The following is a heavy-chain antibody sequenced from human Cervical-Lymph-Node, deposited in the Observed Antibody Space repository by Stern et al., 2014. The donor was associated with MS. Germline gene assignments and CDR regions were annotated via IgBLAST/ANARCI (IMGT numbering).Heavy chain of an antibody. J-gene: IGHJ5*02. CDR1: GGSISSSGYY. V-gene: IGHV4-61*02. CDR2: IHDSGST. CDR3: ATTRWDLFTWNWFDP. Sequence: QVQLVQSGPGLVKPSQTLSLTCTVSGGSISSSGYYWSWIRQPADKGLEWIGRIHDSGSTYYNPSLKSRVTISMDTAKNTFSLKLPSLTAADTAVYYCATTRWDLFTWNWFDPWGQGTLVTVSS. D-gene: IGHD1-26*01.